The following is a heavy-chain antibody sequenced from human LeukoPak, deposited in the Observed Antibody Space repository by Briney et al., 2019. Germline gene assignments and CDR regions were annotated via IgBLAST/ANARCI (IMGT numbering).Heavy chain of an antibody. Sequence: SETLSLTCAVYGGSSSGYYWSWIRQPPGKGLEWIGEINHSGSTNYNPSLRSRVTISVDTSKNQFSLKLSSVTAADTAVYYCARHLSNSSSWYCFDYWGQGTLVTVSS. J-gene: IGHJ4*02. CDR2: INHSGST. V-gene: IGHV4-34*01. D-gene: IGHD6-13*01. CDR3: ARHLSNSSSWYCFDY. CDR1: GGSSSGYY.